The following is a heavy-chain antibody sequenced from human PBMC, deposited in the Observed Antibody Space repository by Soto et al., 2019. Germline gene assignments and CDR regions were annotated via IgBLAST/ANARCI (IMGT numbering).Heavy chain of an antibody. CDR1: VYSISIGYY. J-gene: IGHJ4*02. V-gene: IGHV4-38-2*01. D-gene: IGHD6-19*01. CDR3: ARAEPTIAVAGTTPPYYFDY. Sequence: PSEALSVTCAFSVYSISIGYYWGWIRQPPGKGLEWIGSIYHSGSTYYNPSLKSRVTISVDTSKNQFSLKLSSVTAADTAVYYCARAEPTIAVAGTTPPYYFDYWGQGTLVTVSS. CDR2: IYHSGST.